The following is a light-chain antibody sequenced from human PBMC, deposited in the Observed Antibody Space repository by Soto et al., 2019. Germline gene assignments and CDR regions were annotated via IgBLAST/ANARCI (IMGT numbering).Light chain of an antibody. CDR2: GAS. J-gene: IGKJ3*01. CDR3: QQYGTSPFT. V-gene: IGKV3-20*01. CDR1: QSVTSNN. Sequence: EIVLTQSPGTLSLSPGERATLSCRASQSVTSNNLAWYQQKPGQAPRLLIYGASSRATGIPDRFSGSGSGTDFTLSISRLEPEDLVVYYCQQYGTSPFTFGPGTKVDIK.